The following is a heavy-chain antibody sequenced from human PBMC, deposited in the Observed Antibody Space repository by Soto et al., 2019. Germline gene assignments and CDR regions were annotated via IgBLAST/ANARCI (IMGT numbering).Heavy chain of an antibody. CDR1: GGTFSSYT. CDR2: IIHILGIA. V-gene: IGHV1-69*02. D-gene: IGHD1-20*01. Sequence: QVQLVQSGAEVKKPGSSVKVSCKASGGTFSSYTISWVRQAPGQGLEWMGRIIHILGIANYAQKFQGRVTITADKSTSTAYMELSSLRSEDTAVYYCARVSVNSNYYYYGMDVWGQGTTVTVSS. CDR3: ARVSVNSNYYYYGMDV. J-gene: IGHJ6*02.